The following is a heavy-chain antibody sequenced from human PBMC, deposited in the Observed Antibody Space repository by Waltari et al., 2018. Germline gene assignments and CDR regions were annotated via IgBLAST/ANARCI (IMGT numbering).Heavy chain of an antibody. V-gene: IGHV4-34*01. D-gene: IGHD1-7*01. CDR2: IKHSGST. J-gene: IGHJ4*02. CDR3: ANSLSGTTDY. CDR1: GGSFSGYY. Sequence: QVQLQQWGAGLLKPSETLSRTCAVYGGSFSGYYWSWIRQPPGTGLEWIGEIKHSGSTNYNPSLNSRVTISVDTSKNQFSLKLSSVTAAYTAVYYCANSLSGTTDYWGQGTLVTVSS.